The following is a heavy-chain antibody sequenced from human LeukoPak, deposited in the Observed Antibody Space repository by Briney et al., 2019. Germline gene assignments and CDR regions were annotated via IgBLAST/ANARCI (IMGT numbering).Heavy chain of an antibody. J-gene: IGHJ5*02. Sequence: SETLSLTCTVSGGSISSSSYYWGWIRQPPGKGLEWIGSIYYSGSTYYNPSLKSRITISVDTSKNQFSLKLSSVTAADTAVYYCARLVLLWTRGILNWFDPWGQGTLVTVSS. V-gene: IGHV4-39*01. D-gene: IGHD3-10*01. CDR1: GGSISSSSYY. CDR2: IYYSGST. CDR3: ARLVLLWTRGILNWFDP.